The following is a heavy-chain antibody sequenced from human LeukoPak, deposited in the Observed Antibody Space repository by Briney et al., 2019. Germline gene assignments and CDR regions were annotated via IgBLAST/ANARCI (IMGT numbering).Heavy chain of an antibody. Sequence: ASVKVSCKASGGTFSSYAISWVRQAPGQGLEWMGGIIPIFGTANYAQKFQGRVTITADESTSTAYMELSSLRSEDTAVYYCAREYGSGSYREIQFDYWGQGTLVTVSS. V-gene: IGHV1-69*13. CDR2: IIPIFGTA. J-gene: IGHJ4*02. CDR3: AREYGSGSYREIQFDY. D-gene: IGHD3-10*01. CDR1: GGTFSSYA.